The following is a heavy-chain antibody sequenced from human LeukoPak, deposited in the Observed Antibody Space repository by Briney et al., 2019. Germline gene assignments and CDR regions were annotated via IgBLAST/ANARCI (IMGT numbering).Heavy chain of an antibody. Sequence: PGRSLRLSCAASGFTFSSYGMHWVRQAPGKGLEWVAVISYDGSNKYYADSVKGRFTISRDNSKNTLYLQMNSLRAEDTAVYYCAKDRAPYGDYVAFDYWGQGTLVTVSS. V-gene: IGHV3-30*18. CDR1: GFTFSSYG. J-gene: IGHJ4*02. D-gene: IGHD4-17*01. CDR3: AKDRAPYGDYVAFDY. CDR2: ISYDGSNK.